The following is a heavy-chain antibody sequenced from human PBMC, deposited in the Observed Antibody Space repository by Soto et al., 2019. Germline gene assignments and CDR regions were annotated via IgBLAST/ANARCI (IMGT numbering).Heavy chain of an antibody. V-gene: IGHV4-30-4*01. CDR2: IHNSGST. D-gene: IGHD4-17*01. CDR1: GGSITSGDYF. Sequence: SETLSLTRPVSGGSITSGDYFWSWVRQSSGKGLEWIGNIHNSGSTYYNPSLKSRVTISVDTSKNQLSLQLTSVTAADTAVYYCATMGTPVTGLYYFDHWGQGTLVTVSS. J-gene: IGHJ4*02. CDR3: ATMGTPVTGLYYFDH.